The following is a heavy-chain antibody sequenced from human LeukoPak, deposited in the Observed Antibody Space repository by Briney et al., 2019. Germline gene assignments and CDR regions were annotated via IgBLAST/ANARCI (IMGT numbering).Heavy chain of an antibody. D-gene: IGHD6-13*01. CDR2: INYSGST. V-gene: IGHV4-59*01. CDR1: GGSFSNYY. J-gene: IGHJ4*02. CDR3: AREPRYSSSWYYFDY. Sequence: SETLSLTCTFSGGSFSNYYWGWIRQPPGKGLEWIGLINYSGSTNYNPSLKSRVTISADTSKNQFSLKLSSVTAAGTAVYYCAREPRYSSSWYYFDYWGQGTLVTVSS.